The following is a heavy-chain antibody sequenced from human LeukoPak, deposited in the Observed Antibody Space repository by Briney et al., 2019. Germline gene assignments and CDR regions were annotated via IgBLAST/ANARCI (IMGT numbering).Heavy chain of an antibody. Sequence: ASVTVSCKASGYTFTSYDINWVRLAAGQGLEWMAWMNPNSGNTGYAQNFQGRVTMTRDTSITTAYMELSSLRSEDTAVYFCARGGSGWPIDYWGQGTLVTVSS. CDR1: GYTFTSYD. D-gene: IGHD6-19*01. V-gene: IGHV1-8*01. J-gene: IGHJ4*02. CDR2: MNPNSGNT. CDR3: ARGGSGWPIDY.